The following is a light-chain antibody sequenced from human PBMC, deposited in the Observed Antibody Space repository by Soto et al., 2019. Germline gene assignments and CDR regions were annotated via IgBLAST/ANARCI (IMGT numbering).Light chain of an antibody. Sequence: QSVLTQPASVSGSPGQSITISCTGTSSDVGGYNYVSWSQQHPGKAPKLMIYEVGNRPSGVSNRFSGSKSGNTASLTISGLQAEDEADYYCSSYTTIDTYVFGTGTKVTVL. CDR2: EVG. J-gene: IGLJ1*01. CDR3: SSYTTIDTYV. CDR1: SSDVGGYNY. V-gene: IGLV2-14*01.